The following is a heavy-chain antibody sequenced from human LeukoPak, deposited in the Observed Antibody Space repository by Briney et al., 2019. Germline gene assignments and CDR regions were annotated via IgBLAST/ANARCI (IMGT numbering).Heavy chain of an antibody. D-gene: IGHD6-13*01. CDR1: GYSISSGYY. J-gene: IGHJ5*02. V-gene: IGHV4-38-2*02. CDR2: IYHSGRT. Sequence: SETLSLTCTVSGYSISSGYYWGWIRPPPGKGLEWIGSIYHSGRTYYNPSLKSRVTISVDTSKNQFSLKLSSVTAADTAVYCCAREGDSSSVGWFDPWGQGTLVTVSS. CDR3: AREGDSSSVGWFDP.